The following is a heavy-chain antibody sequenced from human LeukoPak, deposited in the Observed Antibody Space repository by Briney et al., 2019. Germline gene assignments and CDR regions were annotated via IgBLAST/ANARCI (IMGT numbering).Heavy chain of an antibody. CDR1: GYTFTSYG. J-gene: IGHJ4*02. D-gene: IGHD1-26*01. CDR3: AREESIGRYQFLHDY. CDR2: ISAYNGNT. Sequence: ASVKVSCKASGYTFTSYGISWVRQAPGQGLEWMGWISAYNGNTNYAQKLQGIVTMTTDTSTSTAYMELRSLRSDDTAVYYCAREESIGRYQFLHDYWGQGTLVTVSS. V-gene: IGHV1-18*01.